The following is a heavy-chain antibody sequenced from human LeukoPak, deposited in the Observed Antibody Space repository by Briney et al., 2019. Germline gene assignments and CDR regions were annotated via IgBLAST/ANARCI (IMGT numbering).Heavy chain of an antibody. CDR2: ISSSSSYI. CDR3: ARDPRGYNWNDVSGAFDI. CDR1: GFTFSSYS. V-gene: IGHV3-21*01. Sequence: GGSLRLSCAASGFTFSSYSMNWVRQAPGKGLEWVSSISSSSSYIYYADSVKGRFTISRDNAKNSLYLQMNSMRAEDTAVYYCARDPRGYNWNDVSGAFDIWGQGTMVSVSS. J-gene: IGHJ3*02. D-gene: IGHD1-20*01.